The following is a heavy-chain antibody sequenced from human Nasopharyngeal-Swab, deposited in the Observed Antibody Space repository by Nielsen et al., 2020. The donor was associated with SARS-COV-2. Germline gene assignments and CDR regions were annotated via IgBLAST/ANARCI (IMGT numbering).Heavy chain of an antibody. D-gene: IGHD3-10*01. V-gene: IGHV4-39*07. CDR3: ARERGRGGIWNYYYYYMDV. CDR2: IYYSGST. Sequence: SETLSLTCTVSGGSISSSSYYWGWIRQPPGKGLEWIGSIYYSGSTYYNPSLKSRVTISVDTSKNQFSLKLSSVTAADTAVYYFARERGRGGIWNYYYYYMDVWGKGTTVTVSS. CDR1: GGSISSSSYY. J-gene: IGHJ6*03.